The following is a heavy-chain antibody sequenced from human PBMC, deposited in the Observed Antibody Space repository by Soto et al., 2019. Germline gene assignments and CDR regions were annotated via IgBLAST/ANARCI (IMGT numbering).Heavy chain of an antibody. Sequence: GGSLRLSCAASGFTFSSYSMNWVRQAPGKGLEWVSSISSGSSYIYYADSLKGRFTISRDNAKNSLYLQMNSLRAEDTAVYYCVMGYYFDYWGQGTLVTVSS. D-gene: IGHD2-8*01. CDR2: ISSGSSYI. CDR1: GFTFSSYS. V-gene: IGHV3-21*01. J-gene: IGHJ4*02. CDR3: VMGYYFDY.